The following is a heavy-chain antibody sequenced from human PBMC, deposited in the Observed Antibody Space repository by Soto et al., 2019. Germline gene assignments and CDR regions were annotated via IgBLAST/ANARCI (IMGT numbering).Heavy chain of an antibody. CDR3: ARAREPDYDFWSGYYSGYYYYYMDV. V-gene: IGHV1-18*01. Sequence: ASVTVSCQASGYTFTSYGISWVRQAPGQGLEWMGWISAYNGNTNYAQKLQGRVTMTTDTSTSTAYMELRSLRSDDTAVYYCARAREPDYDFWSGYYSGYYYYYMDVWGKGTTVTVSS. CDR2: ISAYNGNT. D-gene: IGHD3-3*01. J-gene: IGHJ6*03. CDR1: GYTFTSYG.